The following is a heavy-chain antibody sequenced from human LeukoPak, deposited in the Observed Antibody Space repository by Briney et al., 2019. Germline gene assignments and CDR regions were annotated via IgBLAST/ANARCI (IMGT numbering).Heavy chain of an antibody. D-gene: IGHD6-13*01. CDR3: ARIYSSSWYSYYYFDY. CDR1: GGSISSYY. Sequence: SETLSLTCTVSGGSISSYYWSWIRQPPGKGLEWIGYIYYSGSTNYNPSLKSRVTISVDTSKNQFSLKLSSVTAADTAVYYCARIYSSSWYSYYYFDYWGQGTLVTVSS. CDR2: IYYSGST. V-gene: IGHV4-59*01. J-gene: IGHJ4*02.